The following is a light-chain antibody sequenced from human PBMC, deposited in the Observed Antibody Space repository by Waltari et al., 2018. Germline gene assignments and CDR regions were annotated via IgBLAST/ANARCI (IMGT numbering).Light chain of an antibody. Sequence: ETVVTQSPATLSVSPGERATLSCKTSQTIGRSLAWYQQKPGQAPRLVIYGASIRATGISARFSGSGSETEFALTSSGLQSEDFAVYYCQQYNNWPPGTFGQGTKVEI. J-gene: IGKJ1*01. CDR1: QTIGRS. CDR3: QQYNNWPPGT. V-gene: IGKV3-15*01. CDR2: GAS.